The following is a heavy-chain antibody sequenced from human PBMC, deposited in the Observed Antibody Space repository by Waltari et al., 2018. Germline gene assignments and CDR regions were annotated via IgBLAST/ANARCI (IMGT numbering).Heavy chain of an antibody. J-gene: IGHJ4*02. D-gene: IGHD6-19*01. CDR3: ARGTVAGKDF. CDR2: IFPKNGGT. V-gene: IGHV1-2*02. Sequence: QVQLVQSGTEVIKPGASVKVSCKASGYTFTDKYLHWVRQAPGQGLEWIGWIFPKNGGTVYAQKFQGRVTMTSDTSINTIYMELNWLTSDDTAVYYCARGTVAGKDFWGQGTLVTVSS. CDR1: GYTFTDKY.